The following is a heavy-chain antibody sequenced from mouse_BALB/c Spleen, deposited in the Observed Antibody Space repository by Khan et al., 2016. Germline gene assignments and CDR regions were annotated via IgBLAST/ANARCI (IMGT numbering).Heavy chain of an antibody. CDR2: LNPNNGGT. CDR3: LRDAMDY. V-gene: IGHV1-34*02. CDR1: GYSFTGYY. D-gene: IGHD1-1*01. Sequence: VQLKESGPDLVKSGASVKISCKASGYSFTGYYMDWVKQSHGKSLEWIGRLNPNNGGTSYKQNFKGKAILTVDKSSTTAYMELRSLTSYDSAVYYCLRDAMDYWGQGTSVTVSS. J-gene: IGHJ4*01.